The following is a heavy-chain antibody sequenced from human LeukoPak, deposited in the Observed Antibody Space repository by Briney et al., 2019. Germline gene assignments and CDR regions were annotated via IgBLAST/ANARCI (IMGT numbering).Heavy chain of an antibody. D-gene: IGHD1-26*01. CDR3: ARDGLDSGGYSDY. CDR1: GFTFSSYA. J-gene: IGHJ4*02. CDR2: ISYDGSNK. Sequence: GGSLRLSCAASGFTFSSYAMHWVRQAPGKGLEWVAGISYDGSNKYYADSVKGRFTISRDNSKYPLHLQMNSLGAEDTAVYYRARDGLDSGGYSDYWGQGTLVTASS. V-gene: IGHV3-30-3*01.